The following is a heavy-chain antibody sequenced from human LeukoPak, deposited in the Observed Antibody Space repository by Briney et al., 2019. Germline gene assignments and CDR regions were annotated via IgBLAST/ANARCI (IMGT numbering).Heavy chain of an antibody. CDR1: GFTFSSYT. CDR3: ARDPTPRYCSGGSCYTHYGMDV. D-gene: IGHD2-15*01. Sequence: GGSLRLSWPASGFTFSSYTMNWGRQARGKGVEWVSSISSSRSSRYYADSVKGRFTISRENAKNSLYLQMNSLRAEDTAVYYCARDPTPRYCSGGSCYTHYGMDVWGQGTTVTVSS. J-gene: IGHJ6*02. CDR2: ISSSRSSR. V-gene: IGHV3-21*01.